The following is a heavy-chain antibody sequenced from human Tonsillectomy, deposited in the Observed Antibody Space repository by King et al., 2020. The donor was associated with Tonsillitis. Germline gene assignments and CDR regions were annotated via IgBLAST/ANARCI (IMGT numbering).Heavy chain of an antibody. CDR3: AKGGSGWYGGLDY. Sequence: VQLVQSGGGLVQPGGSLRLSCAASGFTFSSFALNWVRQAPGKGLELVSTTSCSGCSTYYAESGKGRLTVSSDNSKNMLYLQMDSLRAEDTAVYYCAKGGSGWYGGLDYWGQGTLVTVSS. V-gene: IGHV3-23*04. CDR1: GFTFSSFA. J-gene: IGHJ4*02. CDR2: TSCSGCST. D-gene: IGHD6-19*01.